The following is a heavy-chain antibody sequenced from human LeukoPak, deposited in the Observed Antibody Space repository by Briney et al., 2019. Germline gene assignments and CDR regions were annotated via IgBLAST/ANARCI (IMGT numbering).Heavy chain of an antibody. CDR1: GYTSNSYG. V-gene: IGHV1-18*01. D-gene: IGHD3-9*01. Sequence: ASVKVSCKASGYTSNSYGFSWVRQAPGQGLEWMGWISAYNGNTNYAQKLQGRVTMTTDTSTTTAYMELGSLSSDDTAVYYCAHILTGYYMDYWGQGTLVTVSS. J-gene: IGHJ4*02. CDR2: ISAYNGNT. CDR3: AHILTGYYMDY.